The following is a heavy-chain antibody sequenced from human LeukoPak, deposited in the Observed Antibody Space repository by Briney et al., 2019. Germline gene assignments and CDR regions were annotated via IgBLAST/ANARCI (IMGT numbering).Heavy chain of an antibody. D-gene: IGHD1-26*01. CDR1: GFTFSNYW. V-gene: IGHV3-30-3*01. J-gene: IGHJ6*02. CDR3: ARDSGIYSRDGMDV. Sequence: PGGSLRLSCVASGFTFSNYWMHWVRQAPGKGLEWVAVISYDGSNKYYADSVKGRFTISRDNSKSTLDLQMNSLRADDTAVYFCARDSGIYSRDGMDVWGQGTTLTVSS. CDR2: ISYDGSNK.